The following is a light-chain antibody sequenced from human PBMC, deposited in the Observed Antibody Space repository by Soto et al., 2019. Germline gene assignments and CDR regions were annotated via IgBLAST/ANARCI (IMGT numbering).Light chain of an antibody. Sequence: QAVVTQPPSVSGAPGQRVNISCAGSRSNIGAGNDVHWYQHLPGTAPQLLIYANINRPSGVPDRFSGSKSGTSASLAITGLQAEDEADYYCQSYDSSLSAYVFGTGTKLTVL. CDR2: ANI. CDR1: RSNIGAGND. CDR3: QSYDSSLSAYV. V-gene: IGLV1-40*01. J-gene: IGLJ1*01.